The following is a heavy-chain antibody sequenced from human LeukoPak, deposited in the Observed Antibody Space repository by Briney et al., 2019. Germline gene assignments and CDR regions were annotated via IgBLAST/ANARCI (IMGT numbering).Heavy chain of an antibody. CDR2: ISGSGAST. V-gene: IGHV3-23*01. CDR3: TSRVYYFDTSDYLRGDY. J-gene: IGHJ4*02. CDR1: GFTFSSYG. Sequence: GGSLRLSCAASGFTFSSYGMSWVRQAPGKGLEWVSGISGSGASTYYADSVKGRFTISRDNSKNTLYLQMNSLKTEDTAVYYCTSRVYYFDTSDYLRGDYWGQGTLVTVSS. D-gene: IGHD3-22*01.